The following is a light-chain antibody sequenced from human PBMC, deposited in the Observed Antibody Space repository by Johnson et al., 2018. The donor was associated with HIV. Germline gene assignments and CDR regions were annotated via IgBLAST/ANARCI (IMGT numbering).Light chain of an antibody. Sequence: QPVLTQPPSVSAAPGQKVTISCSGSSSNIGNNYVSWYQQVPGAAPKLLIYDNNRRPSGIPDRFSGSKSGTSATLGITGLQTGDEADYYCGTWDSSLSVFYVVGTGTKVTVL. V-gene: IGLV1-51*01. CDR1: SSNIGNNY. J-gene: IGLJ1*01. CDR2: DNN. CDR3: GTWDSSLSVFYV.